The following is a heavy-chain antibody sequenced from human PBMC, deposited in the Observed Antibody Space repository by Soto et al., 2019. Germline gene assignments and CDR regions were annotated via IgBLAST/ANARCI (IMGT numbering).Heavy chain of an antibody. CDR3: VRRVSGNYDY. CDR2: ISSSGGTT. J-gene: IGHJ4*02. D-gene: IGHD1-7*01. V-gene: IGHV3-64*01. Sequence: EVQLAESGGGMVQPGGSLRLSCVASGFTFSSYEMHWVRQAPGKGLEYVSSISSSGGTTYFGNSVTGRFTISRDNSKNTLYLQMGSLRAEDIAVYYCVRRVSGNYDYWGQGTLVTVSS. CDR1: GFTFSSYE.